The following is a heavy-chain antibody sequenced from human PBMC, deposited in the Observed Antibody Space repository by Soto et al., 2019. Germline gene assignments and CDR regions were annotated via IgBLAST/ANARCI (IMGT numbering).Heavy chain of an antibody. V-gene: IGHV4-34*01. CDR1: GGSFSGYY. J-gene: IGHJ6*03. CDR3: ARGRRVQLLTPYHYYMAV. Sequence: SETLFLSCAVYGGSFSGYYWSWIRQPPGKGLEWIGEINHSGSTNYNPSLKSRVTISVDTSKNQFSLKLSSVTAADTAVFYCARGRRVQLLTPYHYYMAVWGKGTTVTVSS. CDR2: INHSGST. D-gene: IGHD2-2*01.